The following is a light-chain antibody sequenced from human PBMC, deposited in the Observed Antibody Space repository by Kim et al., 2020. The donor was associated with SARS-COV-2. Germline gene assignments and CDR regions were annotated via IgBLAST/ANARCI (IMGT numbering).Light chain of an antibody. CDR1: NIEAKS. J-gene: IGLJ3*02. V-gene: IGLV3-21*04. Sequence: SYELTQPPSVSVTPGETATITCAGDNIEAKSVQWCRQKPGQAPLMVIYYNNARPSGIPERVSGSNFGDTAALSISRVEVEDEADYYCQVWDALSDHWVFGGGTQLTVL. CDR2: YNN. CDR3: QVWDALSDHWV.